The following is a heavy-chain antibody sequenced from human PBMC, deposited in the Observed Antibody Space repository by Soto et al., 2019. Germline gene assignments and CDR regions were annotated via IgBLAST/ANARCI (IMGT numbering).Heavy chain of an antibody. CDR3: ARDPGTYYDSSGYYYPPYSYGMDV. D-gene: IGHD3-22*01. CDR2: MNPNSGNT. V-gene: IGHV1-8*01. J-gene: IGHJ6*02. Sequence: ASVKVSCKASGYTFTSYDINWVRQATGQGLEWMGWMNPNSGNTGYAQKFQGRVTMTRNTSISTAYMELSSLRSEDTAVYYCARDPGTYYDSSGYYYPPYSYGMDVWGQGTTVTVSS. CDR1: GYTFTSYD.